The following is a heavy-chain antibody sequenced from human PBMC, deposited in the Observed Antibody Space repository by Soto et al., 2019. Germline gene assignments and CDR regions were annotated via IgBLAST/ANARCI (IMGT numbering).Heavy chain of an antibody. CDR3: ARDMACVGSWCKTNWFDP. Sequence: GASVKVSCKASGYTFTSYGLSWLRQAAGQGLEWMGWTSAYNGNTNYAQKLQGRVTMTTDTSTSTAYMELRSLRSDDTAVYYCARDMACVGSWCKTNWFDPWGQGTLVTVSS. CDR2: TSAYNGNT. CDR1: GYTFTSYG. D-gene: IGHD6-13*01. J-gene: IGHJ5*02. V-gene: IGHV1-18*01.